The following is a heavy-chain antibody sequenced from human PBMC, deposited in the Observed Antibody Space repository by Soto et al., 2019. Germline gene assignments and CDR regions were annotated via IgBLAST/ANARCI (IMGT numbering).Heavy chain of an antibody. D-gene: IGHD2-15*01. Sequence: PGGSLRLSCAASGFTFSAYGMHWVRQAPGKGLEWVALISFDGTNKYYADSVKGRFTISRDNSENALYLQMNSLRPEDTAVYYCAKDLFRGGSEARLDPYYYGMDVWGLGTTVTVSS. J-gene: IGHJ6*02. CDR2: ISFDGTNK. CDR3: AKDLFRGGSEARLDPYYYGMDV. V-gene: IGHV3-30*18. CDR1: GFTFSAYG.